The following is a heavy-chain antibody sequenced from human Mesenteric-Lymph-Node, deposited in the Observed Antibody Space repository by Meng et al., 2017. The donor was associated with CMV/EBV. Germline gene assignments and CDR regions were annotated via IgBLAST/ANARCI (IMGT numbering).Heavy chain of an antibody. Sequence: YADSLKGRFTISRDNAKNSLYLQMNSLRAEDTAVYYCARLAGTNYYYYGMDVWGQGTTVTVSS. D-gene: IGHD1-7*01. J-gene: IGHJ6*02. CDR3: ARLAGTNYYYYGMDV. V-gene: IGHV3-48*03.